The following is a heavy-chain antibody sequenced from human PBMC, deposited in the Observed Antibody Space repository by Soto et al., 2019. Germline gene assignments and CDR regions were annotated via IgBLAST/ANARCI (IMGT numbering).Heavy chain of an antibody. J-gene: IGHJ4*02. CDR1: GFTFSSYE. CDR3: ARVTAAGYYFDY. V-gene: IGHV3-48*03. Sequence: GGSLRLSCAASGFTFSSYEMNWVRQAPGKGLEWVSYISSSGSTIYYADSVKSRFTISRDNAKNSLYLQMNSLRAEDTAVYYCARVTAAGYYFDYWGQGTLVTVSS. CDR2: ISSSGSTI. D-gene: IGHD6-13*01.